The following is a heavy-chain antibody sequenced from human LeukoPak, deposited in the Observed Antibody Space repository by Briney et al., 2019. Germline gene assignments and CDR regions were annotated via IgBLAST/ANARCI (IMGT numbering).Heavy chain of an antibody. CDR1: GGSISSGDYY. CDR3: ASDLRYYYDSSGYYDY. Sequence: SETLSLTCTVSGGSISSGDYYWRWIRQPPGKGLEWIAYIYYSGSTYYNPSLKSRVTISVDTSKNQFSLKLSSVTAADTAVYYCASDLRYYYDSSGYYDYWGQGTLVTVSS. J-gene: IGHJ4*02. V-gene: IGHV4-30-4*01. CDR2: IYYSGST. D-gene: IGHD3-22*01.